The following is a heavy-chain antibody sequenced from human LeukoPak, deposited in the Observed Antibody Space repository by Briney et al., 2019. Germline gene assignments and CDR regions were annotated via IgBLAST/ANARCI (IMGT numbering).Heavy chain of an antibody. CDR2: IKQDGSER. J-gene: IGHJ4*02. D-gene: IGHD6-19*01. V-gene: IGHV3-7*01. Sequence: GGSLRLSCAASGFTFNNYWMTWVRQAPGKGLEWVASIKQDGSERYYVDSVLGRFTISRDNAKNSLYLQMTSLRVEDTAVYYCARIEDTSGWYWLVYWGQGTLVTVSS. CDR1: GFTFNNYW. CDR3: ARIEDTSGWYWLVY.